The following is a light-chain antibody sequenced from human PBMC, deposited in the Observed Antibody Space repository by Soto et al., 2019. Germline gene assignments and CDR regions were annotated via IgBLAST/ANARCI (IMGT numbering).Light chain of an antibody. CDR3: MQPTHWPPT. CDR1: QGLVYGDGNTY. Sequence: DVVMTKSPLSLPVTLGQPASIFGRSSQGLVYGDGNTYLTWFHLRPGQSPRRLIYKVSVRDSGVPDRFSGSGSGTDFTLRISKVEAEDVGIYYCMQPTHWPPTFGQGTLVEIK. CDR2: KVS. J-gene: IGKJ1*01. V-gene: IGKV2-30*01.